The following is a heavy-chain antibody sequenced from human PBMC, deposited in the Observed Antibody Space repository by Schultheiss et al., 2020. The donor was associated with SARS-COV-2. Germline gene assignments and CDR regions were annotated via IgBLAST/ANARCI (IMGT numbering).Heavy chain of an antibody. D-gene: IGHD3-10*02. V-gene: IGHV3-11*04. Sequence: GGSLRLSCAASGFTFSDYYMSWIRQAPGKGLEWVSYISSSGSTIYYADSVKGRFTISRDNAKNSLYLQMNSLRAEDTAVYYCAKDLRVFPYYFDYWGQGTLVTVSS. CDR3: AKDLRVFPYYFDY. CDR1: GFTFSDYY. J-gene: IGHJ4*02. CDR2: ISSSGSTI.